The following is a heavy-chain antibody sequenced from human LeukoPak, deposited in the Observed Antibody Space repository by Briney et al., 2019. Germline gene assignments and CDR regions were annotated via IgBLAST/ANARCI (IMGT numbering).Heavy chain of an antibody. J-gene: IGHJ4*02. CDR1: GYTFTGYY. V-gene: IGHV1-2*02. CDR2: INPNSGGT. D-gene: IGHD4-23*01. CDR3: ARVGSKYGGNELDFDY. Sequence: ASVKVSCKASGYTFTGYYMLWVRQAPGQGLEWMGWINPNSGGTNYAQKFQGRVTMTRDTSISTAYMELSRLRSDDTAVYYCARVGSKYGGNELDFDYWGQGTLVTVSS.